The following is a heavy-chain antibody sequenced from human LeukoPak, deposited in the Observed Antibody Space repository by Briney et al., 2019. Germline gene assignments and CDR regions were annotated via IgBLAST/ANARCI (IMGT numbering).Heavy chain of an antibody. J-gene: IGHJ4*02. D-gene: IGHD3-22*01. CDR3: ARDLSNYYESSGSFDN. V-gene: IGHV4-61*02. CDR2: MSTSGTT. CDR1: GGSIGSGHYY. Sequence: PSETLSLTCTVSGGSIGSGHYYWNWIRQPAGKGLEWIGRMSTSGTTNYNPSLKSRITISLDTSKNQFSLKLSSVTAADTAVYYCARDLSNYYESSGSFDNWGQGTLVTVSS.